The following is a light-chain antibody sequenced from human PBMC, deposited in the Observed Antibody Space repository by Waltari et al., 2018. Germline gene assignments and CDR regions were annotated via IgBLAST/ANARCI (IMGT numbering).Light chain of an antibody. CDR1: QDITNS. Sequence: DIPMTQSPSSLSASVGDRVTITCRASQDITNSLTWYQQKPGKAPKLLLSAASRLESWVPSRFSGSGSGTDYTRTISSLQPEDFATYYCQQYYSTPRFGQGTKVEIK. J-gene: IGKJ1*01. CDR2: AAS. V-gene: IGKV1-NL1*01. CDR3: QQYYSTPR.